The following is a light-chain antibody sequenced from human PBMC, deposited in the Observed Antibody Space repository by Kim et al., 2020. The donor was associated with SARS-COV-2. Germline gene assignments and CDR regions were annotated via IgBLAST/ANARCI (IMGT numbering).Light chain of an antibody. Sequence: SYELTQPPSVSVSPGQTASITCSGDKMGYNYAYWYQQKPGQSPVLVIYEDTKRPSGIPERFSASNSENTATLTISGTQAIDEADYYCQAWGTSHGVFGGGTKLTVL. J-gene: IGLJ3*02. V-gene: IGLV3-1*01. CDR1: KMGYNY. CDR3: QAWGTSHGV. CDR2: EDT.